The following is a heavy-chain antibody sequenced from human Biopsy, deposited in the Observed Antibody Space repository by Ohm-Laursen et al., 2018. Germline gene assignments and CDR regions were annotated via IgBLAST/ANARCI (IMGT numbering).Heavy chain of an antibody. V-gene: IGHV1-18*04. D-gene: IGHD3-3*01. CDR3: AREGTSVTFFGKISDYYFDF. CDR1: GYTFTTYG. CDR2: IRTDNGAT. J-gene: IGHJ4*02. Sequence: EASVKVSCKASGYTFTTYGISWVRQAPGQGLEWMGWIRTDNGATDYAQNLQGRVTMTTDTSAATAYMELRSLRSDDTALYYCAREGTSVTFFGKISDYYFDFWGPGTVVTVSS.